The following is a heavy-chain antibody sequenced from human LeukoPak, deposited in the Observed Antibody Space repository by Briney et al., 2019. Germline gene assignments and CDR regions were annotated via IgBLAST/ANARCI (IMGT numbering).Heavy chain of an antibody. J-gene: IGHJ4*02. CDR2: IYNARNT. Sequence: SGTLSLTSSPSLASTSDKYWGWSRQTPGRTHEWIGQIYNARNTKYNPSITSRVTISVDTSKTQFSLSLPSVTAADTAMYYCAQTTGWPGFDFWGPGALVTVSS. V-gene: IGHV4-4*09. D-gene: IGHD6-19*01. CDR3: AQTTGWPGFDF. CDR1: LASTSDKY.